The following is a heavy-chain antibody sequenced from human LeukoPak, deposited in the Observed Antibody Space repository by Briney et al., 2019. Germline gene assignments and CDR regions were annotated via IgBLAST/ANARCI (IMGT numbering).Heavy chain of an antibody. Sequence: PSETLSLTCAVYGGSFSGYYWSWIRQPPGKGLEWIGEINHSGSTNYNPSLKSRVTISVDTSKNQFSLKLSSVTTADTAVYYCARGKIAVAGTHFGYWSQGTLVTVSS. CDR3: ARGKIAVAGTHFGY. CDR1: GGSFSGYY. CDR2: INHSGST. J-gene: IGHJ4*02. D-gene: IGHD6-19*01. V-gene: IGHV4-34*01.